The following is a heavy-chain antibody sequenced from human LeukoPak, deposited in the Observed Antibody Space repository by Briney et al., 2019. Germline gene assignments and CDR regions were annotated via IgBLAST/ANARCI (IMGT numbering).Heavy chain of an antibody. V-gene: IGHV4-4*09. CDR3: AGLVGYYHYMDV. CDR2: IYTSGST. D-gene: IGHD1-26*01. CDR1: GGSISSYY. Sequence: SETLSLTCTVSGGSISSYYWSWIRQPPGKGLEWIGYIYTSGSTNYNPSLKSRVTISVDTAKNQFSLKLSSVTAADTAVYYCAGLVGYYHYMDVWGKGTTVTVSS. J-gene: IGHJ6*03.